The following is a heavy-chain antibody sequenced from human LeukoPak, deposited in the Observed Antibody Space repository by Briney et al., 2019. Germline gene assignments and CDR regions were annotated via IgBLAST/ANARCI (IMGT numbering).Heavy chain of an antibody. D-gene: IGHD6-13*01. CDR1: GGSISTYY. V-gene: IGHV4-59*01. CDR3: ARVTATSIAAAGPPYYYYYYYMDV. CDR2: IYYSGST. Sequence: TSETLSLTCTVSGGSISTYYWSWIRQPPGKGLEWIGYIYYSGSTNYNPSLKSRVTISVDTSKNHFSLKLSSVTAADTAVYYCARVTATSIAAAGPPYYYYYYYMDVWGKGTTVTISS. J-gene: IGHJ6*03.